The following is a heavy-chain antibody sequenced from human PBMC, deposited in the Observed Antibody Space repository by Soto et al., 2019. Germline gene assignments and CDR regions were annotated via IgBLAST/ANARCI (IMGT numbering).Heavy chain of an antibody. CDR3: ARFRGTVTTFRFRDYSHLYGVDV. V-gene: IGHV3-33*01. CDR2: IWYDGSNK. Sequence: QVQLVEYGGGVVQPGRSLRLSCAASGFTFSSYGMHWVRQAPGNGLEWVAIIWYDGSNKYYADSVKGRFNISRDNSKNTVYLQMNSLRAEETDVYYFARFRGTVTTFRFRDYSHLYGVDVLGQGTTVNVSS. J-gene: IGHJ6*02. CDR1: GFTFSSYG. D-gene: IGHD4-4*01.